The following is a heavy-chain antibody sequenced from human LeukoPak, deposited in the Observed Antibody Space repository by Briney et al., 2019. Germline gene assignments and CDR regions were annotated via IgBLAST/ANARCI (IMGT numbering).Heavy chain of an antibody. V-gene: IGHV4-38-2*02. CDR1: DYSISSAYY. CDR2: IYHSGST. J-gene: IGHJ4*02. CDR3: ARDQAYCGGDCYFDF. D-gene: IGHD2-21*02. Sequence: SETLSLTCAVSDYSISSAYYWGWLRQPPGEGLEWIGSIYHSGSTDYNPSLKSRVTISVDTSKNQFSLKLRSVTAADTAVYYCARDQAYCGGDCYFDFWGQGTLVTVSS.